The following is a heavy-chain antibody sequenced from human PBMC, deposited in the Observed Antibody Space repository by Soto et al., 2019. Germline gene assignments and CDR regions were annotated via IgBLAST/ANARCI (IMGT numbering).Heavy chain of an antibody. Sequence: SETLSLTCTASGGSITSSYWSWIRRPPGKGLEWVASIYDTGISGHTPSTSDNPSLNTRVTMSVDTSKRQFSLKLTSVTAADTAVYFCARGEDAFFYYGLDVWGQGITVTVSS. V-gene: IGHV4-59*01. J-gene: IGHJ6*02. CDR2: IYDTGISGHTPST. CDR3: ARGEDAFFYYGLDV. CDR1: GGSITSSY.